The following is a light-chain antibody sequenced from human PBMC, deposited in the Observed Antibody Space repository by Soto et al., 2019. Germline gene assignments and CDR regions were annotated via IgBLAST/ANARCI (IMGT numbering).Light chain of an antibody. CDR3: QQLNYWPRIT. Sequence: ILMAQSPGTLSLSPGERSTLSCRASQSVGTNLAWYQKRTGQAPSLLVYGAATRASGIPPRFSGSGSGTDLTLTISSLQPEDFAVYYCQQLNYWPRITFGQGTRLEIK. V-gene: IGKV3-15*01. CDR1: QSVGTN. CDR2: GAA. J-gene: IGKJ5*01.